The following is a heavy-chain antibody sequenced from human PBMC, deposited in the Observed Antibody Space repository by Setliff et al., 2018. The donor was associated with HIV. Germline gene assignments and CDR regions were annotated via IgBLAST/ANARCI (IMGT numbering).Heavy chain of an antibody. V-gene: IGHV1-2*02. J-gene: IGHJ4*02. D-gene: IGHD3-3*01. CDR3: ARDVSWRVRTYIDY. Sequence: ASVKVSCKASGYSFTDYYIHWVRQAPGQGLEWMGWINPKSDGTNYAQKFQGRFTISRDNAKNSLYLQMNSLTAEDTAVYYCARDVSWRVRTYIDYWGQGALVTVSS. CDR1: GYSFTDYY. CDR2: INPKSDGT.